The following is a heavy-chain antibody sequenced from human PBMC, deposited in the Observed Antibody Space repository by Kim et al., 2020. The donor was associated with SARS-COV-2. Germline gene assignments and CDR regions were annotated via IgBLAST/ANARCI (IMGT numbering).Heavy chain of an antibody. CDR2: VNDGGSSS. CDR1: GFTFSSCA. J-gene: IGHJ3*01. Sequence: GGSLRLSCAASGFTFSSCAMHWVRQAPGKGLEWVALVNDGGSSSYYASSVRRLFAFSRITSNNPLFLQINRLTTEDTPFYCSEKHLFTRSASF. V-gene: IGHV3-43*02. CDR3: EKHLFTRSASF.